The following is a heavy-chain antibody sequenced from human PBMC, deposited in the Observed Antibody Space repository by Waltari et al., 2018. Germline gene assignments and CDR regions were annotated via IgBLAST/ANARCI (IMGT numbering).Heavy chain of an antibody. CDR1: GFPFSSYA. D-gene: IGHD6-13*01. V-gene: IGHV3-30-3*01. J-gene: IGHJ4*02. CDR2: ISYDGSNK. Sequence: QVQLVESGGGVVQPGRSLRLSCAASGFPFSSYAMHWVRQAPGKGLEWVAVISYDGSNKYYADSVKGRFTISRDNSKNTLYLQMNSLRAEDTAVYYCARDYSSSSWYDYWGQGTLVTVSS. CDR3: ARDYSSSSWYDY.